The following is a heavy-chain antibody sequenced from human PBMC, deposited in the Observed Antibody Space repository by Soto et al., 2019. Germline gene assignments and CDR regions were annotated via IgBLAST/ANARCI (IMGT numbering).Heavy chain of an antibody. CDR3: AKEVTTDYYFDY. J-gene: IGHJ4*02. CDR2: ITQDESNK. V-gene: IGHV3-30*18. D-gene: IGHD4-4*01. Sequence: QVQLVESGGGVVQPGRSLRLSWAAPGFTFSSYAMHWVRQAPGKGLEWVAFITQDESNKYYADSVKGRFTISRDNSKNTLYLQMNSLRAEDTAVYYCAKEVTTDYYFDYWGQGTLVTVSS. CDR1: GFTFSSYA.